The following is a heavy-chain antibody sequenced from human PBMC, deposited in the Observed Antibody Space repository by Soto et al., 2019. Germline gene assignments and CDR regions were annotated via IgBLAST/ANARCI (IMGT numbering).Heavy chain of an antibody. D-gene: IGHD6-19*01. CDR2: IFWDDDK. CDR1: GFSLSTSGVG. V-gene: IGHV2-5*02. J-gene: IGHJ4*02. Sequence: QITLKESGPTLVKPTQTLTLTCTFSGFSLSTSGVGVGWIRQPPGKALEWLALIFWDDDKHYSPSLKSRLTRPKDTTKNQLVLTMTNMDPADTATHHCAHQIAVSAFDYWGLGTQVTVSS. CDR3: AHQIAVSAFDY.